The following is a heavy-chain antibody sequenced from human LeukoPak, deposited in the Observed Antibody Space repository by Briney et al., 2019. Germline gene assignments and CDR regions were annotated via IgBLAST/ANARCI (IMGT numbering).Heavy chain of an antibody. Sequence: SETLSLTCTVSGGSISSSDFSWGWIRQPPGKGLEWIGIVYYSGSTSYYNPSLNSRLTISVDTSRNEFSLKLTSVTAADTAVYYCARIGRNYRRISASWYYFDNWGQGTLVTVSS. J-gene: IGHJ4*02. CDR1: GGSISSSDFS. CDR2: VYYSGSTS. V-gene: IGHV4-39*07. D-gene: IGHD3-3*02. CDR3: ARIGRNYRRISASWYYFDN.